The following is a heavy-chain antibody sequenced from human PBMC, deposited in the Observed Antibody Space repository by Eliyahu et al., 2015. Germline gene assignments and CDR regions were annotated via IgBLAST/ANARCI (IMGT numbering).Heavy chain of an antibody. CDR2: IYPGDSDT. V-gene: IGHV5-51*01. D-gene: IGHD5-24*01. CDR1: GYSFTSYW. J-gene: IGHJ4*02. Sequence: EVQLVQSGAXVKKPGESLXISXKGSGYSFTSYWLAWVRQMPGKGLEWXGIIYPGDSDTRYSPSFQGQVTISADKSITTAYLQWSSLKAPDTAMYYCARHGDGYRYWGQGTLVTVSS. CDR3: ARHGDGYRY.